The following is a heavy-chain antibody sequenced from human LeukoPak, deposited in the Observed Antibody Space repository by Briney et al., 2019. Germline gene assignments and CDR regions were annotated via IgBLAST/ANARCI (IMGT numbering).Heavy chain of an antibody. CDR1: GY. D-gene: IGHD3-22*01. Sequence: ASVKVSCKTSGYMHWVRQAPGRGLEWMGRIHPNNGGTDYAQKFQGRVTMTRDTSISTAYMELSSLRSDDTAVYYCVRGGYYDSSGNYWGQGTLVTVSS. J-gene: IGHJ4*02. V-gene: IGHV1-2*06. CDR2: IHPNNGGT. CDR3: VRGGYYDSSGNY.